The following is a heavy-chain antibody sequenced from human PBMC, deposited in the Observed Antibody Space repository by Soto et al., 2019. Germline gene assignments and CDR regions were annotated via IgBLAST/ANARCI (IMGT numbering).Heavy chain of an antibody. D-gene: IGHD3-9*01. CDR3: ARCTDYDILTGYYPGPIYYYGMDV. J-gene: IGHJ6*02. V-gene: IGHV1-69*06. Sequence: ASVRVSCKASGGTFSSFAISWVRQGPGQGLEWMGGIIPIFGTANYAQKFQGRVTITADKSTSTAYMGLSSLRSEDTAVYYCARCTDYDILTGYYPGPIYYYGMDVWGQGTTLTVSS. CDR2: IIPIFGTA. CDR1: GGTFSSFA.